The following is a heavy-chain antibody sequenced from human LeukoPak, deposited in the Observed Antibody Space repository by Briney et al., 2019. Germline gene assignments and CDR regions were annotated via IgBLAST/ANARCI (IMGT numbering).Heavy chain of an antibody. Sequence: GGSLRLSCAASGFTFSSYGMHWARQAPGKGLEWVAFIRYDGSNKYYADSVKGRFTISRGNSKNTLYLQMNSLRAEDTAVYYCAKDYYGSGSYYDSYYMDVWGKGTTVTISS. V-gene: IGHV3-30*02. D-gene: IGHD3-10*01. J-gene: IGHJ6*03. CDR3: AKDYYGSGSYYDSYYMDV. CDR2: IRYDGSNK. CDR1: GFTFSSYG.